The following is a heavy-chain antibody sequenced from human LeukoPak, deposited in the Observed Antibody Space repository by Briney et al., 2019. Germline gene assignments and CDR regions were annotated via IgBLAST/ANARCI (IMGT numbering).Heavy chain of an antibody. V-gene: IGHV4-59*08. CDR1: GGSISGYY. D-gene: IGHD6-13*01. CDR3: AKHGSSWYYFDY. Sequence: SQTLSLTCTVSGGSISGYYWSWIRQPPGKGPEWIGYIYYSGSTNYNPSLKSRVTIPVDTSKNQFSLKLSSVTAADPAVYYCAKHGSSWYYFDYWGKGNRVSVSS. CDR2: IYYSGST. J-gene: IGHJ4*02.